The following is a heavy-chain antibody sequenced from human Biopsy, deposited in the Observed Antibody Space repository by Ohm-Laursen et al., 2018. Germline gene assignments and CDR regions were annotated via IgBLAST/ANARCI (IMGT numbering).Heavy chain of an antibody. Sequence: SLRLSCAASGFTFSSYSMSWVRQPPGKGLEWVSAISGSAASTYCSDSVKGRFTISRDNSKNMMYLQMNSLRADDTALYYCRAVAGEAFDLWGQGTMVTVSS. CDR2: ISGSAAST. CDR1: GFTFSSYS. CDR3: RAVAGEAFDL. V-gene: IGHV3-23*01. J-gene: IGHJ3*01. D-gene: IGHD6-19*01.